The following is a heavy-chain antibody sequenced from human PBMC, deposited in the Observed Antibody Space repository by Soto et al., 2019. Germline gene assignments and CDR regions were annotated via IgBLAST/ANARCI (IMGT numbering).Heavy chain of an antibody. V-gene: IGHV1-2*06. J-gene: IGHJ4*02. CDR2: MNLDTGGT. D-gene: IGHD5-18*01. CDR3: ARDGNFAFLGYSFAFDF. CDR1: GYRFTAYY. Sequence: QVQLVQSGAEVKKPGASVRVSCETSGYRFTAYYIHWVRQAPGQGLEWMGRMNLDTGGTTYAQKFQGRVTMTRDTSISTAYMELSSLKSDDTAMYHCARDGNFAFLGYSFAFDFWGQGTLVTVSS.